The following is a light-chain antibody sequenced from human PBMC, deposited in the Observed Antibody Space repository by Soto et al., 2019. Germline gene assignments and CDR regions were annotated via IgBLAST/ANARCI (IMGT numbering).Light chain of an antibody. J-gene: IGKJ3*01. CDR1: QDIRKY. Sequence: DIQMTQSPSSLSASVGDRVTITCQASQDIRKYLNWYQQKPGRAPKLLIYGASNLETGVPSRFSESVYGTDFTFNISSLQPEDIATYYCQHYDNLPPFTFGSGTKVAIK. CDR2: GAS. V-gene: IGKV1-33*01. CDR3: QHYDNLPPFT.